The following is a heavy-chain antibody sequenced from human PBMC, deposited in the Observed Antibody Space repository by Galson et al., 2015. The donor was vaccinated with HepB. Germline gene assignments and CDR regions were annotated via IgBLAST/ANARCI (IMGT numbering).Heavy chain of an antibody. CDR2: INPNSGGT. Sequence: SVKVSCKASGYIFSGYYIHWVRQAPGQGLEWMGWINPNSGGTNFARKFQGRVTMTRDTSISTAYMELSRLTSDDTAVYYCARDRRGRIALVTPHDPSMDVWGQGTTVTVSS. CDR3: ARDRRGRIALVTPHDPSMDV. D-gene: IGHD2-8*02. J-gene: IGHJ6*02. CDR1: GYIFSGYY. V-gene: IGHV1-2*02.